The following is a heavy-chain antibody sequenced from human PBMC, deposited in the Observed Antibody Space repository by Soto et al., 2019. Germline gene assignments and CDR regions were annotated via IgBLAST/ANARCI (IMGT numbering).Heavy chain of an antibody. Sequence: DVQLLESGGDLVQPGESLRLSCVDSGFTFSSYAMNWVRQAPGMGLEWVSTISGSGGSIYYADSVKGRFAISRDNSKNTLFLQMSRLRVEDTAIYYCVKGISYGYDNREYLGQGTLVTVSS. D-gene: IGHD5-18*01. CDR1: GFTFSSYA. CDR2: ISGSGGSI. V-gene: IGHV3-23*01. J-gene: IGHJ4*02. CDR3: VKGISYGYDNREY.